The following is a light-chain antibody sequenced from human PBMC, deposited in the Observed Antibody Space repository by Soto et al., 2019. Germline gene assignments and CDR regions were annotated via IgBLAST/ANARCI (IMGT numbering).Light chain of an antibody. Sequence: QMTQSPSTLSASVGDTVTITCRASQSISTWLAWYQQKPGKAPKLLIYKASTLESGVPSRFRGSGAGTEFTLTISSLQPDDVATYYCQQYKTYSTFGQGTKVEIK. CDR2: KAS. J-gene: IGKJ4*01. CDR1: QSISTW. CDR3: QQYKTYST. V-gene: IGKV1-5*03.